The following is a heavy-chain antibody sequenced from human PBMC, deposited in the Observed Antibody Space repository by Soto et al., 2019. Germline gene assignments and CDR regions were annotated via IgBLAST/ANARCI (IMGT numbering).Heavy chain of an antibody. Sequence: EVQLVESGGGLVQPGGSLRLSCAASGFTLSSYSMNWVRQAPGKGLEWVSYISSSSSTIYYADSVKGRFTISRDNAKNSLYLQMNSLRDEDTAVYYCARPEYSSSSYGMDVWDQGTTVTVSS. CDR2: ISSSSSTI. V-gene: IGHV3-48*02. D-gene: IGHD6-6*01. CDR1: GFTLSSYS. J-gene: IGHJ6*02. CDR3: ARPEYSSSSYGMDV.